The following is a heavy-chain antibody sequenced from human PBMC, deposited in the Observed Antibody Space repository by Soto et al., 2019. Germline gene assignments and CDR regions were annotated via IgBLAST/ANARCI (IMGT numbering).Heavy chain of an antibody. V-gene: IGHV3-64*01. CDR3: ARATRSGWASCSFDP. CDR2: ISSNGGST. J-gene: IGHJ5*02. Sequence: EVQLVESGGGLVQPGGSLRLSCAASGFTFSRCAMYWVRQAPGKGLEYVSGISSNGGSTYYANSVKGRFTISRDNSKNTLYRQMGRLSAENMAVYYCARATRSGWASCSFDPWGQGPLVTVSS. D-gene: IGHD2-15*01. CDR1: GFTFSRCA.